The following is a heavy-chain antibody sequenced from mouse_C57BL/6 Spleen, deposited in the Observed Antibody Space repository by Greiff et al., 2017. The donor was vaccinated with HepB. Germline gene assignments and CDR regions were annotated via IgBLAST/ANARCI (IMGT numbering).Heavy chain of an antibody. J-gene: IGHJ2*01. CDR1: GYTFTSYW. V-gene: IGHV1-55*01. CDR3: ARGDSNYALDY. Sequence: QVQLQQPGAELVKPGDSVKMSCKASGYTFTSYWITWVKQRPGQGLEWIGDIYPGSGSTNYNEKFKSKATLTVDTSSSTAYMQLSSLTSEDSAVYYGARGDSNYALDYWGQGTTLTVSS. D-gene: IGHD2-5*01. CDR2: IYPGSGST.